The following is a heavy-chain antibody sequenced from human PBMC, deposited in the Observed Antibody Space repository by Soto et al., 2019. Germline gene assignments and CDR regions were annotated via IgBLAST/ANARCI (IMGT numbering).Heavy chain of an antibody. V-gene: IGHV4-30-4*01. Sequence: QVQLQESGPGLVKPSQTLSLTCTVSGGSISSGDYYWSWIRQPPGKGLEWIGYIYYSGSTYYNPSLKSRVXXSXDXXKNQFSLKLSSVTAADTAVYYCARAVGVCYACLDYWGQGTLVTVSS. CDR3: ARAVGVCYACLDY. J-gene: IGHJ4*02. CDR2: IYYSGST. CDR1: GGSISSGDYY. D-gene: IGHD2-8*01.